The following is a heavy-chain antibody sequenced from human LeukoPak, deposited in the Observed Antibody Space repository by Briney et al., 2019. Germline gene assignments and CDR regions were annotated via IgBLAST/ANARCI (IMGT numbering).Heavy chain of an antibody. CDR2: IIPILGIA. J-gene: IGHJ5*02. Sequence: SCAASGFTFSSYAMSWVRQAPGQGLEWMGRIIPILGIANYAQKFQGRVTITADKSTSTAYMELSSLRSEDTAVYYCARDLDSSSWFNWFDPWGQGTLVTVSS. D-gene: IGHD6-13*01. CDR3: ARDLDSSSWFNWFDP. CDR1: GFTFSSYA. V-gene: IGHV1-69*04.